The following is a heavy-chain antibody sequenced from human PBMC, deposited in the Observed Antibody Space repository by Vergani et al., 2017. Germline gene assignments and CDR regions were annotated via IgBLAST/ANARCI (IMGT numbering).Heavy chain of an antibody. CDR2: INHSGST. J-gene: IGHJ4*02. CDR3: ARGGGPGAIQLWFGY. Sequence: QVQLQESGPGLVKPSQTLSLTCAVYGGSFSGYYWSWIRQPPGKGLEWIGEINHSGSTNYNPSLKSRVTISVDTSKNQFSLKLSSVTAADTAVYYCARGGGPGAIQLWFGYWGQGTLVTVSS. D-gene: IGHD5-18*01. CDR1: GGSFSGYY. V-gene: IGHV4-34*09.